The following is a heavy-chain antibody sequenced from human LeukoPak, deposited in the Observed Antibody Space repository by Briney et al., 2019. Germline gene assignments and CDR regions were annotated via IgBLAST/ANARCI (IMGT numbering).Heavy chain of an antibody. J-gene: IGHJ3*02. CDR1: GFTVSSNY. CDR2: IYSGGST. V-gene: IGHV3-53*04. D-gene: IGHD2-8*01. CDR3: ARRLVSDAFDI. Sequence: PGGSLRLSCAASGFTVSSNYMSWVRQAPGKGLEWVSVIYSGGSTYYADSVKGRFTISSHNSKNTLYLQMNSLRAEDTAVYYCARRLVSDAFDIWGQGTMVTVSS.